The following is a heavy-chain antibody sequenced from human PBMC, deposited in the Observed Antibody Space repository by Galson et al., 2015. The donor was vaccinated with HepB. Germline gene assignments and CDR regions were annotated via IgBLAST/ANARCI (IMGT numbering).Heavy chain of an antibody. CDR1: GDSFSIYA. V-gene: IGHV1-69*10. Sequence: SVKVSCKASGDSFSIYAMSWVRQAPGQGLEWMGGISPILGIPNYAQKFQDRVTITADKSTGTASMELSSLRSEDTAVYYCARADDFWSGYRDAGTSRWFDSWGQGTLVIVSS. J-gene: IGHJ5*01. CDR3: ARADDFWSGYRDAGTSRWFDS. D-gene: IGHD3-3*01. CDR2: ISPILGIP.